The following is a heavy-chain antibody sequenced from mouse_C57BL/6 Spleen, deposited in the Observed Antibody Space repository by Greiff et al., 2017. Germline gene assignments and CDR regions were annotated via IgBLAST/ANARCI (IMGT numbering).Heavy chain of an antibody. CDR1: GYTFTGYW. CDR2: ILPGSGST. Sequence: PLQQSGAELMKPGASVKLSCKATGYTFTGYWIEWVKQRPGHGLEWIGEILPGSGSTNYNEKFKGKATFTADTSSNPAYMQLSSLTTEDSAIYYCARSPLYDPYYFDYWGQGTTLTVSS. D-gene: IGHD2-3*01. CDR3: ARSPLYDPYYFDY. V-gene: IGHV1-9*01. J-gene: IGHJ2*01.